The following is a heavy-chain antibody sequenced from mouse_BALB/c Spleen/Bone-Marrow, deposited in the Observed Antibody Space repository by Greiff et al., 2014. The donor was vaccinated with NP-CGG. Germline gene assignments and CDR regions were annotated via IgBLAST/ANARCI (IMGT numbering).Heavy chain of an antibody. CDR3: TKIYYGYDGGYYYAMDY. Sequence: VQLKESGGGLVKPGGSLKLSCAASGFTFSSYAMSWVRQTPEKRLEWVATISSGGSYTYYPDRVKGRFTISRDNAKNTLYLQMSSRKSGDTAMYYCTKIYYGYDGGYYYAMDYWGQGTSVTVSS. V-gene: IGHV5-6-4*01. J-gene: IGHJ4*01. CDR1: GFTFSSYA. D-gene: IGHD2-2*01. CDR2: ISSGGSYT.